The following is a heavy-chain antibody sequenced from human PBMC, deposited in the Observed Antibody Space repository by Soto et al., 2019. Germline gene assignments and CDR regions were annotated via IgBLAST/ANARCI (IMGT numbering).Heavy chain of an antibody. Sequence: PGGSLRLSCAASDFTFSGYYMSWIRQAPGKGLEWVSYISSSGSTIYYADSVKGRFTISRDNAKNSLYLQMNSLRAEDTAVYYCAGDTVTTFNYYYYGMDVWGQGTTVTVSS. D-gene: IGHD4-17*01. CDR2: ISSSGSTI. V-gene: IGHV3-11*01. J-gene: IGHJ6*02. CDR3: AGDTVTTFNYYYYGMDV. CDR1: DFTFSGYY.